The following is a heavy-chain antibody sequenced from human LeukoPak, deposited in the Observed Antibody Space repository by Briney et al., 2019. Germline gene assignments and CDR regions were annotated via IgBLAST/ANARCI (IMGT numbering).Heavy chain of an antibody. J-gene: IGHJ4*02. Sequence: ASVKVSCKASAYTFTSYDINWVRQATGQGLEWMGWMDPNSGNTDYAQRFQARVTITRNTSISTAYMELSSLRSEDTAVYYCARGNLWLAALDYWGQGTLVTVSS. CDR3: ARGNLWLAALDY. D-gene: IGHD6-19*01. V-gene: IGHV1-8*02. CDR2: MDPNSGNT. CDR1: AYTFTSYD.